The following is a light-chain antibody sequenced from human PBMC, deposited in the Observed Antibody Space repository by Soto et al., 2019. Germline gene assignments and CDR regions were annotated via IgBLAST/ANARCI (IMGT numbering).Light chain of an antibody. CDR1: QALSNY. CDR3: QQSFVSPYT. V-gene: IGKV1-9*01. J-gene: IGKJ2*01. CDR2: SAS. Sequence: DIQLTQSRCVLSASVGETVPLTCRASQALSNYLAWYQQKPGKAPDLLIYSASTLQGGVPSRFSASGSGTDFSLTISSLRVEDFGTYYCQQSFVSPYTFGQGTKVDIK.